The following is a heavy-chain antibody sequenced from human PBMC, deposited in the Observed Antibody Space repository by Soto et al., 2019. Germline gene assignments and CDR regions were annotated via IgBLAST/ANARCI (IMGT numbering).Heavy chain of an antibody. J-gene: IGHJ6*02. V-gene: IGHV4-4*02. Sequence: SETLSLTCAVSGDPISSSKWWTWVRQTPGKGLEWIGKIDQNGITNYNPSLESRVTILKDNSKNQLSLKLTSVTAVDSAVYYCARLNRDYYYYGMDVWGQGATVTVS. CDR3: ARLNRDYYYYGMDV. CDR2: IDQNGIT. CDR1: GDPISSSKW.